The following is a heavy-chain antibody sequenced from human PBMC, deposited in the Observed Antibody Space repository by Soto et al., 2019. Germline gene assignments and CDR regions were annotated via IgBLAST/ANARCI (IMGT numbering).Heavy chain of an antibody. Sequence: GASVKVSCKASGYTFTSYGISWVRQAPGQGLEWMGWISAYNGNTNYAQKLQGRVTMTTDTSTSTAYMELRSLRSDDTAVYYCARDLGRSLIVGATPGDYYYYGMDVWGQGTTVTVSS. CDR1: GYTFTSYG. CDR3: ARDLGRSLIVGATPGDYYYYGMDV. CDR2: ISAYNGNT. D-gene: IGHD1-26*01. V-gene: IGHV1-18*04. J-gene: IGHJ6*02.